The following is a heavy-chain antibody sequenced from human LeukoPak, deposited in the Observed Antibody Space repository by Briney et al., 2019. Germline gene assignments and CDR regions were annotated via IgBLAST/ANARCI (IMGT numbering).Heavy chain of an antibody. V-gene: IGHV4-4*07. CDR3: ARERGRIAALYYFGY. D-gene: IGHD6-13*01. CDR2: IYTSGST. J-gene: IGHJ4*02. CDR1: GGSISSYY. Sequence: SETLSLTCTASGGSISSYYWSWIRQPAGKGLEWIGRIYTSGSTNYNPSLKSRVTMSVDTSKNQFSLKLSSVTAADTAVYYCARERGRIAALYYFGYWGQGTLVTVSS.